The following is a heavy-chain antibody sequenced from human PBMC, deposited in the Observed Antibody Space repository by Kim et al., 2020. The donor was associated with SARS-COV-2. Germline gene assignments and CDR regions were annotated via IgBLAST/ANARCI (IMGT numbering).Heavy chain of an antibody. CDR1: GFTFSSYA. D-gene: IGHD4-17*01. Sequence: GGSLRLSCAASGFTFSSYAMSWVRQAPGKGLEWVSAISGSGGSTYYADSVKGRFTISRDNSKNTLYLQMNSLRAEDTAVYYCAKDLTGEDYGDYFDYWGQGTLVTVSS. CDR2: ISGSGGST. CDR3: AKDLTGEDYGDYFDY. J-gene: IGHJ4*02. V-gene: IGHV3-23*01.